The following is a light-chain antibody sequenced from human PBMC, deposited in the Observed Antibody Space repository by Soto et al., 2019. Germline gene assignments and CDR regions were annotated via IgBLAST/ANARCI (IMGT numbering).Light chain of an antibody. Sequence: QCVLTQPASVSGSPGQSITICCTGTSSDVGSYNLVSWYQQHPGKAPKLMIYEGSKRPSGVSNRFSGSKSGNTASLTISGLQAEDEAEYYCRSYAGRSTYVFGTGTKVTAL. CDR3: RSYAGRSTYV. CDR2: EGS. J-gene: IGLJ1*01. CDR1: SSDVGSYNL. V-gene: IGLV2-23*01.